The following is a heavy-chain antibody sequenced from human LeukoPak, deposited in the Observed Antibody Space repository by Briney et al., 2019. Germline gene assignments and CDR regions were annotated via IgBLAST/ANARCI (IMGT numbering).Heavy chain of an antibody. CDR3: ARSRVYYDSSGYYSH. J-gene: IGHJ4*02. CDR1: GYTFTGYY. CDR2: INPNSGGT. Sequence: ASVKVSCKASGYTFTGYYMHWVRQAPGQGLEWMGWINPNSGGTNYAQKFQGRVTMTRDTSISTAYMELSRLRSDDTAVYYCARSRVYYDSSGYYSHWGQGTLVTVSS. V-gene: IGHV1-2*02. D-gene: IGHD3-22*01.